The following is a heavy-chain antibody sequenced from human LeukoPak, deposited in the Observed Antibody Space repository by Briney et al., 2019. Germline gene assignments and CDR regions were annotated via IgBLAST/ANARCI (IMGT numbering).Heavy chain of an antibody. V-gene: IGHV4-59*01. CDR1: GGSISSYY. J-gene: IGHJ4*02. Sequence: SETLSLTCTVSGGSISSYYWSWIRQPPGKGLEWIGYIYYSGSTNYNPSLKSRVTISVDTSKNQFSLKLSSVTAADTAVYYCARVSSSPVGYYFDYWGQGTLVTVSS. CDR2: IYYSGST. CDR3: ARVSSSPVGYYFDY. D-gene: IGHD6-6*01.